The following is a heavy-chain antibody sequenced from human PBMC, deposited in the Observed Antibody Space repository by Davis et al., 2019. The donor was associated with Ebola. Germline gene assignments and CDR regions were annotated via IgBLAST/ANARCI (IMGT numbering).Heavy chain of an antibody. CDR2: IYHSGST. Sequence: GSLRLSCAVSGGSISSSNWWSWVRQPPGKGLEWIGEIYHSGSTNYNPSLKSRVTISVDTSKNQFSLKLSSVTAADTAVYYCARLSGIVVVPAAISYYYGMDVWGQGTTVTVSS. CDR1: GGSISSSNW. CDR3: ARLSGIVVVPAAISYYYGMDV. J-gene: IGHJ6*02. D-gene: IGHD2-2*01. V-gene: IGHV4-4*02.